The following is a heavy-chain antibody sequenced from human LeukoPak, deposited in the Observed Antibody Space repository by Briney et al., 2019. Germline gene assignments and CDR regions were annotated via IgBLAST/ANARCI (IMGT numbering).Heavy chain of an antibody. CDR1: GYTFTGYY. Sequence: ASVKVSCKASGYTFTGYYMHWVRQAPGQGLEWMGWINPNSGGTNYAQKFQGWVTMTRNTSTSTAYMELSSLRSEDTAVYYCARESDSSGYTYGNWFDPWGQGTLVTVSS. CDR2: INPNSGGT. J-gene: IGHJ5*02. D-gene: IGHD3-22*01. CDR3: ARESDSSGYTYGNWFDP. V-gene: IGHV1-2*04.